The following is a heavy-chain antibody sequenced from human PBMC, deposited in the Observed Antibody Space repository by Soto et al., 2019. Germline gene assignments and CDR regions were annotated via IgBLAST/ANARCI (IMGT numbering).Heavy chain of an antibody. Sequence: ASVKVSCKVSGYTLTELSMHWVRQAPGKGLEWMGGFDPEDGETIYAQKFQGRVTMTEDTSTDTAYMELSSLRSEDTAVYYCATFLLNYYDSSGAAFDIWGQGTMVTVSS. V-gene: IGHV1-24*01. D-gene: IGHD3-22*01. CDR1: GYTLTELS. CDR2: FDPEDGET. J-gene: IGHJ3*02. CDR3: ATFLLNYYDSSGAAFDI.